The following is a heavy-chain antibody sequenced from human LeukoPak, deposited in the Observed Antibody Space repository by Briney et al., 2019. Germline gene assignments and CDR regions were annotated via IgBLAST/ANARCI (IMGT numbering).Heavy chain of an antibody. CDR3: ARYDYSNYVYYMDV. J-gene: IGHJ6*03. CDR1: GGSISGYY. D-gene: IGHD4-11*01. V-gene: IGHV4-59*01. CDR2: IRYSGTT. Sequence: SETLSLTCTVSGGSISGYYWSWIRQPPGKGLEWIGYIRYSGTTNYSPSLKSRATISVDTSKNQFSLKLSSVTAADTAVYYCARYDYSNYVYYMDVWGKGTTVTVSS.